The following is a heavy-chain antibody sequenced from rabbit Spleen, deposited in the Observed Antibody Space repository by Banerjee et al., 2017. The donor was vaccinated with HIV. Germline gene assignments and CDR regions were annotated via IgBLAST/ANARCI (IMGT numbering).Heavy chain of an antibody. J-gene: IGHJ3*01. CDR1: GIDFTNYY. D-gene: IGHD4-1*01. CDR2: IYAAKGST. CDR3: TRAIVPWLGLTRLEL. V-gene: IGHV1S7*01. Sequence: QLTETGGGLVQPGGSLTLSCKASGIDFTNYYISWVRQAPGKGLEWIGIIYAAKGSTDYASWVNGRFTISSDNAQSTVDLKMTGLTAADTATYFCTRAIVPWLGLTRLELWGQGTLVTVS.